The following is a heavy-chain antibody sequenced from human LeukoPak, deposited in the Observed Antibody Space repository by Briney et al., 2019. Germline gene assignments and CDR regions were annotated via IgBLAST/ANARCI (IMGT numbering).Heavy chain of an antibody. V-gene: IGHV4-59*01. CDR2: MFYSGST. Sequence: PSETLSLTCSVSGGSISSYYWSRIRQPPGKGLEWIGYMFYSGSTNYNPSLKSRVTISLDTSKNQFSLKLSSVTAADTAVYYCARGRYYYDSTGLPHFDSWGQGTLVTVSS. CDR3: ARGRYYYDSTGLPHFDS. D-gene: IGHD3-22*01. CDR1: GGSISSYY. J-gene: IGHJ4*02.